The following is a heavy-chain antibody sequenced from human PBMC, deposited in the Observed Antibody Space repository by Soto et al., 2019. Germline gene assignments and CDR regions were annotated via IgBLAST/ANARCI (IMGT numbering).Heavy chain of an antibody. D-gene: IGHD5-12*01. Sequence: GGSLRLSCAASGFAVTSKYMTWVRQAPGQGLQWVSHISGSGGVTYYADSVKGRFTISRDNSKNTLNLQMNRLRVEDTAVYYCAREGVYSDYGDAFDIWGQGTMVTVSS. CDR2: ISGSGGVT. CDR1: GFAVTSKY. J-gene: IGHJ3*02. CDR3: AREGVYSDYGDAFDI. V-gene: IGHV3-23*01.